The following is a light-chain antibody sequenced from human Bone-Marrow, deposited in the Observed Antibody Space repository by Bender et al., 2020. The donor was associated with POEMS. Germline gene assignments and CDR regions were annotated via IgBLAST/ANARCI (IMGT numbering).Light chain of an antibody. J-gene: IGLJ3*02. CDR2: SSH. V-gene: IGLV1-44*01. CDR1: SSNIGAHA. Sequence: QSVLTQPPSASGTPGQRVTISCSGGSSNIGAHAVNWYQHLPGTAPILLIYSSHRRPAEVPDRFSGSMSGTSASLAINGLQSQDRAVYYWEVWDYRHNGWGFAGGTKLTVL. CDR3: EVWDYRHNGWG.